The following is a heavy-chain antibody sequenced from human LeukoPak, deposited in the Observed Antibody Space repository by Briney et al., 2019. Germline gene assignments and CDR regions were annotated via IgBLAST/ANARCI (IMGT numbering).Heavy chain of an antibody. J-gene: IGHJ4*02. CDR1: GYSISSGFY. CDR3: ASLNNYVPVY. Sequence: SETLSLTCAVSGYSISSGFYWGWIWQPPGKGLEWIGNIYHSGSTYYNPSLKSRVTLSVDTSKNQFSLKLSSVTAADTAVYYCASLNNYVPVYWGQGTLVTVSS. D-gene: IGHD4-11*01. V-gene: IGHV4-38-2*01. CDR2: IYHSGST.